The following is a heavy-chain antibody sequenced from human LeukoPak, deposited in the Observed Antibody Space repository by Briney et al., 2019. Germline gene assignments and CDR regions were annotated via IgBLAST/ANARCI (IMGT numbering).Heavy chain of an antibody. CDR3: VRDHYYDRAFDI. D-gene: IGHD3-22*01. CDR2: IYSGGST. J-gene: IGHJ3*02. V-gene: IGHV3-53*01. Sequence: GGSLRLSCAASGFTVSSNYMSWVRQAPGKGLEWVSVIYSGGSTYYADSVKGRFTISRDNSKNTLFLQMNSLRAEDTAVYYCVRDHYYDRAFDIWGQGTMVTVSS. CDR1: GFTVSSNY.